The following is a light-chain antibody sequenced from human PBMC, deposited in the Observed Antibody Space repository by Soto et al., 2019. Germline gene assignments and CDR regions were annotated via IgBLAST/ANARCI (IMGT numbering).Light chain of an antibody. V-gene: IGLV1-51*01. CDR2: DNN. CDR3: ATWDSSLSAVV. Sequence: QSVLTQPPSVSAAPGQKVTISCSGSSSNIGNNYVSWYQHLPGTAPKLLIYDNNKRPSGIPDRFSGSKSGTSATLGITGLQTVDEADYYCATWDSSLSAVVFGGGTKLTVL. CDR1: SSNIGNNY. J-gene: IGLJ2*01.